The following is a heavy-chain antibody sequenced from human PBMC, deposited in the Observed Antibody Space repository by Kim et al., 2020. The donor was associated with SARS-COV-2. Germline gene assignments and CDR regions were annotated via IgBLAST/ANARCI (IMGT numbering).Heavy chain of an antibody. V-gene: IGHV3-53*01. J-gene: IGHJ3*02. Sequence: GGSLRLSCAASGFTVSSNYMSWVRQAPGKGLEWVSVIYSGGSTYYADSVKGRFTISRDNSKNTLYLQMNSLRDEDTAVYYCASSDPWSLGVGWAFDIWGQGTMVTVSS. CDR2: IYSGGST. CDR3: ASSDPWSLGVGWAFDI. D-gene: IGHD7-27*01. CDR1: GFTVSSNY.